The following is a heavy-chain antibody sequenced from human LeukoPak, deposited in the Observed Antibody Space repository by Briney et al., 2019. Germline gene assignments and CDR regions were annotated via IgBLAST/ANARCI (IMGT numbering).Heavy chain of an antibody. CDR2: IIPILGIA. D-gene: IGHD1-26*01. J-gene: IGHJ4*02. Sequence: ASVKVSCKASGGTFSSYTISWVRQAPGQGREWMGRIIPILGIANYAQKFQRRVTITADKSTRTAYMELSSMRSEDTAVYYCASNSGSYWEGFDYWGQGTLVTVSS. V-gene: IGHV1-69*02. CDR1: GGTFSSYT. CDR3: ASNSGSYWEGFDY.